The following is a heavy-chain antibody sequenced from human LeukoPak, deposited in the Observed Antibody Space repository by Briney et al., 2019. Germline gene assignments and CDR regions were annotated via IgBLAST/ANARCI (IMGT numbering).Heavy chain of an antibody. CDR1: GFTFSSYA. J-gene: IGHJ4*02. Sequence: GGSLRPSRAASGFTFSSYAMSGVRQAPGKGREWVAAISGSGGSTYYADPAKSRFTTSREHSKNRLYLQMNGLSADDTAVCYCANSQLTNARKYYYDSSGFGEDSWGQGTLVTVSS. CDR2: ISGSGGST. V-gene: IGHV3-23*01. D-gene: IGHD3-22*01. CDR3: ANSQLTNARKYYYDSSGFGEDS.